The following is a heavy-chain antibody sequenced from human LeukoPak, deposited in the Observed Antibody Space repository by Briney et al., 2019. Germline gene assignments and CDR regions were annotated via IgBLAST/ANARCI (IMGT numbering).Heavy chain of an antibody. CDR2: LNSDGSGT. Sequence: GGSLRLSCVASGFTFSRYEMHWVRQGPGKGLMWVSRLNSDGSGTTYADSVKGRFTISRDNAKNTLYLQMNSLRAEDTAVYYCARAKYYYGSGSYYDAFDIWGQGTMVTVSS. CDR3: ARAKYYYGSGSYYDAFDI. J-gene: IGHJ3*02. CDR1: GFTFSRYE. D-gene: IGHD3-10*01. V-gene: IGHV3-74*01.